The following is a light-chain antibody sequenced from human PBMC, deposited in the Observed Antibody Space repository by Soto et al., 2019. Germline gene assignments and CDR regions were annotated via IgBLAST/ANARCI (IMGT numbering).Light chain of an antibody. V-gene: IGLV1-40*01. CDR3: QSYDSSLSVS. CDR1: SSNIGAGYD. J-gene: IGLJ2*01. Sequence: QAVVTQPPSVSGAPGQRVTISCTGSSSNIGAGYDVHWYQQLPGTAPKLLIYGNSNRPSGVPDRFSGSKSGTSTSLAITGLQAEDEADYYCQSYDSSLSVSFGGGTKLTVL. CDR2: GNS.